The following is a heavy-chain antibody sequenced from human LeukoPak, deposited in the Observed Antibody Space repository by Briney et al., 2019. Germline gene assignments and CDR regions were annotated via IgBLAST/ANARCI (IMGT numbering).Heavy chain of an antibody. CDR3: AKDRGYCSGGSCYWGFYFDY. Sequence: PGGSLRLPCAASGFTFSSYEMNWVRQAPGKGLEWVTYISSSGSTIYYADSVKGRYTISRDNAKNSLYLQKNSLRAEDTAVYYCAKDRGYCSGGSCYWGFYFDYWGQGTLVTVSS. V-gene: IGHV3-48*03. CDR2: ISSSGSTI. D-gene: IGHD2-15*01. CDR1: GFTFSSYE. J-gene: IGHJ4*02.